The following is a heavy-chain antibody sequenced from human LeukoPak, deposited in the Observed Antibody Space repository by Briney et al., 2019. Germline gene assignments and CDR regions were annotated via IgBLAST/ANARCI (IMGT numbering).Heavy chain of an antibody. CDR1: GGSISSYY. CDR3: ACYSGGWYHHFQH. CDR2: IHYSGNT. D-gene: IGHD6-19*01. J-gene: IGHJ1*01. Sequence: PSETLSLTCSVSGGSISSYYWSWIRQPPGKGLEWIGYIHYSGNTNYNPSLKSRVIISVDMSKNQISLKLSSVTAADTAVYYCACYSGGWYHHFQHWGQGALVTVSS. V-gene: IGHV4-59*01.